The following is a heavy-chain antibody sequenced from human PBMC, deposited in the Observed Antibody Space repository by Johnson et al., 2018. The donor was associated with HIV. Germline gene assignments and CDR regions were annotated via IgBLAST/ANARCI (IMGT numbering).Heavy chain of an antibody. CDR1: GFTFSSYA. CDR2: ISYDGSNK. Sequence: QVQLVESGGGVVQPGRSLSLSCAASGFTFSSYAIHWVRQAPGKGLEWVAVISYDGSNKYYADSVKGRFTISRDNSKNTLYLQMNSLRAEDTAVYYCARDGGYSYGDAFDSWGQGTMGTVSS. J-gene: IGHJ3*02. CDR3: ARDGGYSYGDAFDS. V-gene: IGHV3-30-3*01. D-gene: IGHD5-18*01.